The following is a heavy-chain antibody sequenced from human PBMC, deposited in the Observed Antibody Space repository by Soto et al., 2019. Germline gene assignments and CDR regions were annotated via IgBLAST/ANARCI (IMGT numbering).Heavy chain of an antibody. D-gene: IGHD3-16*01. CDR3: ASGVWVRGYGAGTYFDY. CDR2: IYSGVTT. CDR1: GITVNSNY. V-gene: IGHV3-66*01. J-gene: IGHJ4*02. Sequence: EVQLVDSGGGLVQPGGSLRLSCAASGITVNSNYMSWVRQAPGKGLEWVSVIYSGVTTHYADSVKGRFTISRDNSKNTLYLQMNSLRAEDTAVYYCASGVWVRGYGAGTYFDYWGQGTLVTVSS.